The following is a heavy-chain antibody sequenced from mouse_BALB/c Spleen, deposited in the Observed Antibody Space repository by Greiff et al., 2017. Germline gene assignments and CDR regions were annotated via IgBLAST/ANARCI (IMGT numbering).Heavy chain of an antibody. CDR1: GFTFSSYT. CDR3: TRDRRYDAGNYFDY. CDR2: ISSGGSYT. J-gene: IGHJ2*01. V-gene: IGHV5-6-4*01. D-gene: IGHD2-14*01. Sequence: EVKLVESGGGLVKPGGSLKLSCAASGFTFSSYTMSWVRQTPEKRLEWVATISSGGSYTYYPDSLKGRFTISRDNANNTLYLQMSSLKSEDTAMYYCTRDRRYDAGNYFDYWGQGTTLTVSS.